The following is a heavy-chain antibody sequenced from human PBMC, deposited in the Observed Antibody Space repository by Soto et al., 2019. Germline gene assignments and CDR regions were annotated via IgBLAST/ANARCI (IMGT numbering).Heavy chain of an antibody. V-gene: IGHV1-69*08. CDR2: IIPILGET. Sequence: QVQLVQSGAEVKKPGSSVRVSCKASGTIFSSYTISWVRQAPGQGLEWMGRIIPILGETNSAQKFQGRVTLTAGKSTNTAYMELKSLRLEDTALYYCARGLGGRMDDWGQGTTVTVSS. J-gene: IGHJ6*02. D-gene: IGHD3-16*01. CDR3: ARGLGGRMDD. CDR1: GTIFSSYT.